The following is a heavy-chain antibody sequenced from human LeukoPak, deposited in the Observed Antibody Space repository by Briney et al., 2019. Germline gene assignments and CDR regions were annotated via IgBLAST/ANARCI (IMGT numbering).Heavy chain of an antibody. CDR2: VRFDGYEK. D-gene: IGHD3-10*01. V-gene: IGHV3-30*02. J-gene: IGHJ5*02. Sequence: GGSLRLSCAASGFTFSSYGMHWVRQAPGKGLEWVAFVRFDGYEKYYADSVKGRFTISKDTPKNTLYLQMNSLTAEDTAVYYCAKDLMRDRWFGESWGQGTLVTVSS. CDR1: GFTFSSYG. CDR3: AKDLMRDRWFGES.